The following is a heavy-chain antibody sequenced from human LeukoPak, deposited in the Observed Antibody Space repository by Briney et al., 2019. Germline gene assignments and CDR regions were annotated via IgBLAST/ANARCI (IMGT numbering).Heavy chain of an antibody. CDR3: AKRGVVIRVILVGFHKEAYYFDS. J-gene: IGHJ4*02. CDR1: GITLSNYG. CDR2: ISDSGGRT. V-gene: IGHV3-23*01. D-gene: IGHD3-22*01. Sequence: GGSLRLSCAVSGITLSNYGTSWVRQAPGKGLEWVAGISDSGGRTNYADSVKGRFTISRDNPKNTLYLQMNSLRAEDTAVYFCAKRGVVIRVILVGFHKEAYYFDSWGQGALVTVSS.